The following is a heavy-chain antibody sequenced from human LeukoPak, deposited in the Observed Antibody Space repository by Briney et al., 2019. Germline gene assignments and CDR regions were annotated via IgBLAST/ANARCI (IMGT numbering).Heavy chain of an antibody. CDR1: GFTFSSYA. Sequence: PGGSLRLSCAASGFTFSSYAMSWVRQAPGKGLEWVSAISGSGGSTYYADSVKGRFTISRDNAKNSLYLQMNSLRAEDTAVYYCARAVTPVVAGNYWGQGTLVTVSS. J-gene: IGHJ4*02. CDR3: ARAVTPVVAGNY. CDR2: ISGSGGST. D-gene: IGHD6-19*01. V-gene: IGHV3-23*01.